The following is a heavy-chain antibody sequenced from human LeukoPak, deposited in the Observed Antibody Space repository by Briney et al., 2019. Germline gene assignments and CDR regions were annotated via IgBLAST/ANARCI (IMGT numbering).Heavy chain of an antibody. CDR3: ARDAGEYDSSGYYFGYFDY. CDR1: GFTFSTYS. CDR2: ISSSSEYI. J-gene: IGHJ4*02. Sequence: GGSLRLSCAASGFTFSTYSMNWVRQAPGKGLEWVSFISSSSEYIYYANSVKGRFTISRDNAKNSLYLQMNSLRAEDTAVYYCARDAGEYDSSGYYFGYFDYWGQGTLVTVSS. D-gene: IGHD3-22*01. V-gene: IGHV3-21*01.